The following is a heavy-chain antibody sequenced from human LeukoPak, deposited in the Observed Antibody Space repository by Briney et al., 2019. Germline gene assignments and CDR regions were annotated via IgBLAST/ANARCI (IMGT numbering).Heavy chain of an antibody. CDR2: IIPIFGTA. CDR3: AIDCSSTSCQDY. J-gene: IGHJ4*02. CDR1: GGTFSSYA. V-gene: IGHV1-69*05. Sequence: SVKVSCKASGGTFSSYAISWVRQAPGQGLEWMGGIIPIFGTANYAQKFQGRVTITTDESTSTAYMELSSLRSEDTAVYYCAIDCSSTSCQDYWGQGTLVTVSS. D-gene: IGHD2-2*01.